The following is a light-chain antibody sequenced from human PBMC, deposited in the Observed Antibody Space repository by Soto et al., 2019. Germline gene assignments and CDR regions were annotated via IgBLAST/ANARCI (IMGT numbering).Light chain of an antibody. J-gene: IGKJ1*01. CDR2: GAS. V-gene: IGKV3-15*01. CDR3: QQYNNWPPLT. CDR1: QTVNSN. Sequence: DIVMTQSPATLSVSPGERATLSCRASQTVNSNLAWFQQKPGQAPRLLIYGASTRATGVPARFSGSGSGTEFTLTISSLQSEDFAVYYCQQYNNWPPLTFGQGTKVDIK.